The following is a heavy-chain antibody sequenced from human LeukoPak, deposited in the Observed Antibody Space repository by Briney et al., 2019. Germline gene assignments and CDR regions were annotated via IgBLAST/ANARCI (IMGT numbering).Heavy chain of an antibody. J-gene: IGHJ4*02. CDR3: VGYYDSSGYYYFSVYYFDY. CDR2: ISNSSSYI. Sequence: GGSLRLSCAASGFTFSSYSMNWVRQAPGKGLEWVSSISNSSSYIYYADSVKGRFTISRDNAKNSLYLQMNSLRAEDTAVYYCVGYYDSSGYYYFSVYYFDYWGQGTLVTVSS. CDR1: GFTFSSYS. D-gene: IGHD3-22*01. V-gene: IGHV3-21*01.